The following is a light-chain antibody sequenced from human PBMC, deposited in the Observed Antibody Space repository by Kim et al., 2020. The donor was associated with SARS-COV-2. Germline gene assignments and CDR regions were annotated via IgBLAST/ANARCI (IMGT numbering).Light chain of an antibody. CDR2: DAS. CDR3: QQYDNLPT. Sequence: SASVGDRVTITCQTSQDISNNLNWYQQKPGKAPRLLIYDASNLETGVPSRFSGSGSGTDFTFTISSLQPEDIATYYCQQYDNLPTFGQGTRLEIK. V-gene: IGKV1-33*01. CDR1: QDISNN. J-gene: IGKJ5*01.